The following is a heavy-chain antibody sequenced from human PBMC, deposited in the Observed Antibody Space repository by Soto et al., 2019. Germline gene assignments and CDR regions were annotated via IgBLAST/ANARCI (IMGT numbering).Heavy chain of an antibody. J-gene: IGHJ4*02. D-gene: IGHD5-18*01. V-gene: IGHV3-30-3*01. CDR3: AREGSPGDNSYGFFFIY. Sequence: QVQLVESGGGVVQPGRSLRLSCAASGFTFSSYAMHWVRQAPGKGLEWVAVISYDGSNKYYADSVKGRFTISRDNSKNTLYLQMNSLRAEVTAVYYWAREGSPGDNSYGFFFIYWGQGTLVTVSS. CDR2: ISYDGSNK. CDR1: GFTFSSYA.